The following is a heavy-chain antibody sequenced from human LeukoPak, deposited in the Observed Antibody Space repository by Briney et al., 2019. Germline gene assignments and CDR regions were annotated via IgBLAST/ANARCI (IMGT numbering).Heavy chain of an antibody. D-gene: IGHD2-2*01. J-gene: IGHJ5*02. V-gene: IGHV4-28*03. CDR3: ARVVPAAEITNWFDP. CDR1: VYSISSSNW. Sequence: PSDTLSLTSALPVYSISSSNWWGWIRPPPGKGREWIGYIYYSGSTYYNPSLKSRVTMSVDTSKNQFSLKLSSVTAVDTAVYYCARVVPAAEITNWFDPWGQGTLVTVSS. CDR2: IYYSGST.